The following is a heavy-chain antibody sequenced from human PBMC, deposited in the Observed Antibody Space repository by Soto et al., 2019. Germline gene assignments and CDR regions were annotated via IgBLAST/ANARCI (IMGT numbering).Heavy chain of an antibody. CDR1: GGSFSGYY. CDR3: AVGPGVRGAAGRNY. V-gene: IGHV4-34*01. Sequence: SETLSLTCAVYGGSFSGYYWSWIRQPPGKGLEWIGEINHSGSTNYNPSLKSRVTISVDTSKNQFSLKLSSVTAADTAVYYCAVGPGVRGAAGRNYWGQGTLVTVSS. J-gene: IGHJ4*02. D-gene: IGHD6-13*01. CDR2: INHSGST.